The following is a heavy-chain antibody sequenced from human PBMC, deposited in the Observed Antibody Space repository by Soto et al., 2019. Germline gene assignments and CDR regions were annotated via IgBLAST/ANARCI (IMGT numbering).Heavy chain of an antibody. D-gene: IGHD3-10*01. V-gene: IGHV4-34*01. CDR3: VTFEERSPSVSETAF. J-gene: IGHJ4*02. CDR1: GESFSAFY. CDR2: IHYTGKT. Sequence: SETLSLTSGFSGESFSAFYWNWIRQSPEKGLEWIADIHYTGKTNYNPSLMSRGTISMDTSKRQFSLKLTSVTAADTAVYYCVTFEERSPSVSETAFWGEGTLVTDSS.